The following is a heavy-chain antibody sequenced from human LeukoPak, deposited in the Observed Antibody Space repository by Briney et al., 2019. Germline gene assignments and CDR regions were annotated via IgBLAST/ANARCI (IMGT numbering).Heavy chain of an antibody. D-gene: IGHD5-18*01. V-gene: IGHV4-59*08. CDR1: GGSINNYY. CDR3: ARLYGYTYGHGGMHV. Sequence: SETLSLTCTVSGGSINNYYWSWIRQPPGEGLEWIGYTHDSGTTNYNPSLKTRVTISVDTSKIQFSLNLTSVTAADTAVYYCARLYGYTYGHGGMHVWGQGTTVTVSS. CDR2: THDSGTT. J-gene: IGHJ6*02.